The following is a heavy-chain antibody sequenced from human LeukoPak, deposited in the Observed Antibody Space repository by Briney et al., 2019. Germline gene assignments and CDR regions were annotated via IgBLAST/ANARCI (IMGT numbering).Heavy chain of an antibody. CDR2: MNPNSGNT. V-gene: IGHV1-8*01. D-gene: IGHD6-13*01. Sequence: ASVKVSCKASGYTFTSYDINWVRQATGQGLEWMGWMNPNSGNTGYTQKFQGRVTMTRNTSINTAYMELSSLRSDDTAVYYCARGFTASVGLSIAAAGLYYSYYMDVWGKGTTVTVSS. CDR3: ARGFTASVGLSIAAAGLYYSYYMDV. CDR1: GYTFTSYD. J-gene: IGHJ6*03.